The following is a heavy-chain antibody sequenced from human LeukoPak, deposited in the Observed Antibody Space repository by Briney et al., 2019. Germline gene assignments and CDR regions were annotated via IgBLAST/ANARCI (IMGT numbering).Heavy chain of an antibody. CDR1: GYSFTSYW. Sequence: GESLKISCKGSGYSFTSYWIGWVRQMPGKGQEWMGIIYPGDSDTRYSPSFQGQVTISADKSISTAYLQWSSLKASDTAMHYCARVSNVVPAERGWFDPWGQGTLVTVSS. CDR2: IYPGDSDT. J-gene: IGHJ5*02. D-gene: IGHD2-2*01. V-gene: IGHV5-51*01. CDR3: ARVSNVVPAERGWFDP.